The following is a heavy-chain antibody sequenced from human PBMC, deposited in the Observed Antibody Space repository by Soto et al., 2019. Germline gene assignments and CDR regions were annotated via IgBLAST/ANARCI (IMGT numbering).Heavy chain of an antibody. CDR2: IYYSGNT. J-gene: IGHJ4*02. CDR1: GGSISSGAYY. V-gene: IGHV4-31*03. CDR3: ARVGLRLGDYFDY. D-gene: IGHD3-16*01. Sequence: QVQLQESGPGLVKPSQTLSLTCTVSGGSISSGAYYWSWIRQHPGKGLEWIGYIYYSGNTYYNPSLKSRVTLSVETSKNQFSLKLSSVTAADTAVYYCARVGLRLGDYFDYWGQGTLVSVSS.